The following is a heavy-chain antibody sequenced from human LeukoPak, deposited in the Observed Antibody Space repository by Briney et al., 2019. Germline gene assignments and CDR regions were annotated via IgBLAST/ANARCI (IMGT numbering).Heavy chain of an antibody. J-gene: IGHJ4*02. CDR1: GYSISSGYY. CDR2: IYHSGST. D-gene: IGHD3-22*01. CDR3: ASASPGRSYYYDSSGYFDY. V-gene: IGHV4-38-2*01. Sequence: SETLSLTCAVSGYSISSGYYWGWIRQPPGKGLEWIGSIYHSGSTYYHPSLKSRVTISVDTSKNQFSLKLSSVTAADTAVYYCASASPGRSYYYDSSGYFDYWGQGTLVTVSS.